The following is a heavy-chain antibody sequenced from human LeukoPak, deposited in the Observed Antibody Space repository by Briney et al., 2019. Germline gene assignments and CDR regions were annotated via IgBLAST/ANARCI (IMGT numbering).Heavy chain of an antibody. CDR2: SICPPKST. V-gene: IGHV3-23*03. Sequence: GRSLRLSCAACGFTFNVYAMYWVRQAPGRGLEWVSSICPPKSTHYVSSVNARFTPSNDDSKNTVFLQMNSLRADDSATYYCAKDRENGNGIWDAFDVWGQGTVVTVSS. CDR3: AKDRENGNGIWDAFDV. CDR1: GFTFNVYA. D-gene: IGHD3-3*02. J-gene: IGHJ3*01.